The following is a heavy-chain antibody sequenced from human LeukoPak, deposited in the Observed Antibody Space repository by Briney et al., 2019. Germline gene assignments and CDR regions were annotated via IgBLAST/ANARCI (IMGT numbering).Heavy chain of an antibody. CDR2: ISSSSSYI. D-gene: IGHD1/OR15-1a*01. J-gene: IGHJ4*02. CDR1: GFTFSSYS. CDR3: ARGSGGGTPLDY. V-gene: IGHV3-21*01. Sequence: GGSLRLSCAASGFTFSSYSMNWVRQAPGKGLEWVSSISSSSSYIYYADSVKGRFTISRDNAKNSLYLQMNSLRAEDTAVYYCARGSGGGTPLDYWGQGTLVTVSS.